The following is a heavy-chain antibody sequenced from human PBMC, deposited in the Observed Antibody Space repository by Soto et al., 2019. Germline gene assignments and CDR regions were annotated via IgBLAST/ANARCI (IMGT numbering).Heavy chain of an antibody. J-gene: IGHJ4*02. CDR1: GFIFSTFG. Sequence: GGSLRLSCSASGFIFSTFGMFWVRQAPGQGLEYVSAIFYSGSGSYYADPVRGRFTVSRDNSKNMFYLQMSSLRVEDTALYFCVRGPSRGASLFGPLDYWGQGTQVTVSS. D-gene: IGHD3-3*01. V-gene: IGHV3-64D*06. CDR3: VRGPSRGASLFGPLDY. CDR2: IFYSGSGS.